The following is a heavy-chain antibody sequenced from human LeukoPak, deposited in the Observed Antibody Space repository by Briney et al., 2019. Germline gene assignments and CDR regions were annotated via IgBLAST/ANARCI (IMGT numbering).Heavy chain of an antibody. CDR1: GGSISSYY. CDR3: ARYLSHLDY. Sequence: SETLSLTCTVSGGSISSYYWSWIRQPPGKGLEWIGYIYYSGSTNYNPSLKSRVTISVDTSKNQFSLKLSSVTAADTAVYYCARYLSHLDYWGQGTLVTVSS. V-gene: IGHV4-59*08. CDR2: IYYSGST. J-gene: IGHJ4*02.